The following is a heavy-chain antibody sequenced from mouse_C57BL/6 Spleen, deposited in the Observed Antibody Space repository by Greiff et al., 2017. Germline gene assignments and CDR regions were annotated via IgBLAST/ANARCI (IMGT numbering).Heavy chain of an antibody. CDR2: INYDGSST. D-gene: IGHD4-1*01. V-gene: IGHV5-16*01. J-gene: IGHJ2*01. Sequence: EVQLVESEGGLVQPGSSMKLSCTASGFTFSDYYMAWVRQVPEKGLEWVANINYDGSSTYYLDSLKSRFIISRDNAKNILYLQMSSLKSEDTATYYCARATANWVYFDYWGQGTTLTVSS. CDR1: GFTFSDYY. CDR3: ARATANWVYFDY.